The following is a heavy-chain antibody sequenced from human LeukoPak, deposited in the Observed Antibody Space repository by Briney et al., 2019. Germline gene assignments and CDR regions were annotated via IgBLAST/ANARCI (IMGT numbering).Heavy chain of an antibody. CDR2: INWNGGST. CDR1: GFTFDDYG. J-gene: IGHJ3*01. CDR3: ARLGVGATRDAFDV. V-gene: IGHV3-20*04. Sequence: GGSLRLSCAASGFTFDDYGMSWVRQAPGKGLEWVSGINWNGGSTGYADSVKGRFTISRDNAKNSLYLQMNSLRAEDTALYYCARLGVGATRDAFDVWGQGTMVTVSS. D-gene: IGHD1-26*01.